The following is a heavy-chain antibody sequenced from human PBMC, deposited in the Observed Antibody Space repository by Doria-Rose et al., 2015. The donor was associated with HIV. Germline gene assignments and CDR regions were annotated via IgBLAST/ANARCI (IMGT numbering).Heavy chain of an antibody. Sequence: RLSCTVSGLTFIRFWLIWVRQAPGKGLEWAANIKEDGSEKKYVDSVKGRFTISRDNAKNSVYLQMKSLRAEDTAVYDCTGETYYFDYWGQGSLVSVSS. CDR3: TGETYYFDY. V-gene: IGHV3-7*05. CDR1: GLTFIRFW. D-gene: IGHD3-16*01. CDR2: IKEDGSEK. J-gene: IGHJ4*02.